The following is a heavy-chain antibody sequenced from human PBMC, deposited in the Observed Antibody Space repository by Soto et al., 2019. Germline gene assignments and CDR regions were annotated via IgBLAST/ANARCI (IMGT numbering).Heavy chain of an antibody. Sequence: EVQLVESGGGLVQPGGSLRLSCAASGLAYINCWMHWVRQAPGKGLVWGSHCNGVGSGTSYADSVKGRFTISRDNLKNTLKLQMNRLRAEDSAVYYCVRGRGWYSTQTGTFDFWGQGTMVAVSS. J-gene: IGHJ3*01. V-gene: IGHV3-74*01. CDR2: CNGVGSGT. CDR3: VRGRGWYSTQTGTFDF. D-gene: IGHD6-13*01. CDR1: GLAYINCW.